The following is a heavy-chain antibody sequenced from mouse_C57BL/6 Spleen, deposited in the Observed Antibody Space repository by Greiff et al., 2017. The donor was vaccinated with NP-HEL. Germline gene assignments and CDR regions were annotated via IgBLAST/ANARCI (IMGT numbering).Heavy chain of an antibody. V-gene: IGHV5-4*03. J-gene: IGHJ4*01. CDR2: ISDGGSYT. CDR1: GFTFSSYA. D-gene: IGHD1-1*01. Sequence: EVKLEESGGGLVKPGGSLKLSCAASGFTFSSYAMSWVRQTPEKRLEWVATISDGGSYTYYPDNVKGRFTISRDNAKNNLYLQMSHLKSEDTAMYYCARGWLPDYYGFYAMDYWGQGTSVTVSS. CDR3: ARGWLPDYYGFYAMDY.